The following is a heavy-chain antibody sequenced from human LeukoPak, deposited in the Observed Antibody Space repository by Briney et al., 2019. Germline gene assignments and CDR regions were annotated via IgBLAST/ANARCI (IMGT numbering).Heavy chain of an antibody. CDR3: AKAFDGSGSYGYFDC. CDR2: ISGSGGGT. CDR1: GFTFSSYA. D-gene: IGHD3-10*01. J-gene: IGHJ4*02. Sequence: GGSLRLSCAVSGFTFSSYAMSWVRQAPGKGLEWVSSISGSGGGTYYADSVKGRFTISRDNSKNTLYLQMNSLRAEDTAIYYCAKAFDGSGSYGYFDCWGQGTLVTVSS. V-gene: IGHV3-23*01.